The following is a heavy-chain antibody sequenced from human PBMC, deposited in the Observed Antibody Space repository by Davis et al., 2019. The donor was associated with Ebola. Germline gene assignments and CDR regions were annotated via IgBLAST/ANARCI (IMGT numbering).Heavy chain of an antibody. CDR2: ISAGGTAL. CDR3: AKSFLITGSHMSEFRGVDY. Sequence: PGGSLRLSCVASEFTFSNYGMTWVRQAPGKGLEWVSSISAGGTALYYADSVKGRFTISRDNSKNTLSLHMDSLRADDTAVYYCAKSFLITGSHMSEFRGVDYWGQGTVVTVSS. D-gene: IGHD2-8*02. CDR1: EFTFSNYG. J-gene: IGHJ4*02. V-gene: IGHV3-23*01.